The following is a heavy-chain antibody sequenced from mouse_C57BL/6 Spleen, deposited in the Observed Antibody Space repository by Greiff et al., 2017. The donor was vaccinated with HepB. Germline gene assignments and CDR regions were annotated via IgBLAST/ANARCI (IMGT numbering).Heavy chain of an antibody. CDR3: ARVEDYDGTGFDY. CDR2: ISYDGSN. V-gene: IGHV3-6*01. J-gene: IGHJ2*01. CDR1: GYSITSGYY. D-gene: IGHD2-4*01. Sequence: DVKLQESGPGLVKPSQSLSLTCSVTGYSITSGYYWNWIRQFPGNKLEWMGYISYDGSNNYNPSLKNRISITRDTSKNQFFLKLNSVTTEDTATYYCARVEDYDGTGFDYWGQGTTLTVSS.